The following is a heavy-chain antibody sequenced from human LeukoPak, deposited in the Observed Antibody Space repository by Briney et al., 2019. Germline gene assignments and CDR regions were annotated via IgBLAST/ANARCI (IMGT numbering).Heavy chain of an antibody. CDR2: INSDGTST. V-gene: IGHV3-74*01. Sequence: GSLRLSCAASGVTLSSYWMHWVRQAPGKGLVWVSRINSDGTSTTYADPVKGRFTISRDTAKNSLYLQMNSLRAEDTAVYYCVAARADFDYWGQGTLVTVPS. D-gene: IGHD2-15*01. J-gene: IGHJ4*02. CDR3: VAARADFDY. CDR1: GVTLSSYW.